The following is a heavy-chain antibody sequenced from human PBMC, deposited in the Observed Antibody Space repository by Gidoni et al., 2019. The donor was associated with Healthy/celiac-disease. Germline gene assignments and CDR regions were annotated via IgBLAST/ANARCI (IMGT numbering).Heavy chain of an antibody. CDR3: TTDEGLRGYCSGGSCFGFGV. V-gene: IGHV3-15*01. Sequence: EVQLVESGGGLVKPGGSLRLSCAASGFTFSNAWMSWVRQAPGKGLEWVGRIKSKTDGGTTDYAAPVKGRFTISRDDSKNTLYLQMNSLKTEDTAVYYCTTDEGLRGYCSGGSCFGFGVWGQGTTVTVSS. J-gene: IGHJ6*02. D-gene: IGHD2-15*01. CDR2: IKSKTDGGTT. CDR1: GFTFSNAW.